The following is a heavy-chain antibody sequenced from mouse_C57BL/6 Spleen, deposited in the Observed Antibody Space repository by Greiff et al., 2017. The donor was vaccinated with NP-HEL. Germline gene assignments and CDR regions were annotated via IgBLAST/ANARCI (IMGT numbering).Heavy chain of an antibody. CDR1: GYTFTSYW. J-gene: IGHJ4*01. V-gene: IGHV1-64*01. CDR3: AREGGYFYAMDY. Sequence: VQLQQPGAELVKPGASVKLSCKASGYTFTSYWMHWVKQRPGQGLEWIGMIHPNSGSTNYNEKFKSKATLTVDKSSSTAYMQLSSLTSEDSAVYYCAREGGYFYAMDYWGQGTSVTVSS. CDR2: IHPNSGST.